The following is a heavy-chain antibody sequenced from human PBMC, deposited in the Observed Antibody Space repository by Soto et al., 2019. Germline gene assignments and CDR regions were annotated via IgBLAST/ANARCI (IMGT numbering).Heavy chain of an antibody. CDR1: CFSFMFYY. CDR2: INHSGST. D-gene: IGHD6-13*01. CDR3: ARSRQKKLVRQKWLEP. V-gene: IGHV4-34*01. Sequence: SENLSLTCSVYCFSFMFYYVSCIRPPPGKGLEWIGEINHSGSTNYNPSLKSRVTISVDTSKNQFSLKLSSVTAADTAVYYCARSRQKKLVRQKWLEPWGQGTLVNVSA. J-gene: IGHJ5*02.